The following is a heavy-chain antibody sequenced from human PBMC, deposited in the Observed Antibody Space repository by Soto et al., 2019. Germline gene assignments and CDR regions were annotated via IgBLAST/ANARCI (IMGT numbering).Heavy chain of an antibody. CDR2: INSDGSST. J-gene: IGHJ6*03. CDR3: ARGGRRFYYYMDV. CDR1: GFTFSSYW. D-gene: IGHD2-15*01. V-gene: IGHV3-74*01. Sequence: GGSLRLSCAASGFTFSSYWMHWVRQAPGKGLVWVSRINSDGSSTSYADSVKGRFTISRDNAKNTLYLQMNSLRAEDTAVYYCARGGRRFYYYMDVWGKGTTVTVSS.